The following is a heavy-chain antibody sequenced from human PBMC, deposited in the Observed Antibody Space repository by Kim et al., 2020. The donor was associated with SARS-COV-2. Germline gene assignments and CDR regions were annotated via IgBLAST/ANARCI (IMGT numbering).Heavy chain of an antibody. V-gene: IGHV4-59*09. CDR3: VRGFDP. J-gene: IGHJ5*02. CDR2: YYGGGT. Sequence: YYGGGTNSNPSRRERVTISVDTSKNQFSLKLSSVTAADTAVYYCVRGFDPWGQGTLVTVSS.